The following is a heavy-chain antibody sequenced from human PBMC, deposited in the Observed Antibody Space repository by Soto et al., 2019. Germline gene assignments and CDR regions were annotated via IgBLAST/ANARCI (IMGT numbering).Heavy chain of an antibody. J-gene: IGHJ4*02. V-gene: IGHV4-59*08. Sequence: SETLSLTCTVSGGSISSYYWSWIRQPPGKGLEWIGYIYYSGSTNYNPSLKSRVTISVDTSKNQFSLKLSSVTAADTAVYYCARHTGHSGYDYWGQGTLVTVSS. CDR3: ARHTGHSGYDY. CDR1: GGSISSYY. D-gene: IGHD5-12*01. CDR2: IYYSGST.